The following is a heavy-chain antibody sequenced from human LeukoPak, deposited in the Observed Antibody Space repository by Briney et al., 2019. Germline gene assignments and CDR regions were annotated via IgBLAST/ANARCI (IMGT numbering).Heavy chain of an antibody. J-gene: IGHJ4*02. V-gene: IGHV4-59*01. D-gene: IGHD3-10*01. CDR3: ASHRRSHGSEY. CDR2: VYYSGST. Sequence: SESLSLTCTVSGGSFEHYFWSWIRQPPGKGLEWIGYVYYSGSTDYSPSLKSRLTISADTSKNQFSLRLSSVTAADTAVYYCASHRRSHGSEYWGQGTLVTVSS. CDR1: GGSFEHYF.